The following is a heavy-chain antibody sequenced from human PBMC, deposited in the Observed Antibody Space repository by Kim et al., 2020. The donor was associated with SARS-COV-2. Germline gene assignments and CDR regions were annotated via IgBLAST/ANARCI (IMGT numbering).Heavy chain of an antibody. CDR1: GFTFDDYA. CDR2: ISWNSGSI. D-gene: IGHD3-9*01. Sequence: GGSLRLSCAASGFTFDDYAMHWVRQAPGKGLEWVSGISWNSGSIGYADSVKGRFTISRDNAKNSLYLQMNSLRAEDTALYYCAKDMSSPSSNWGDILTGYYHRHRVGMDVWGQGTTVTVSS. CDR3: AKDMSSPSSNWGDILTGYYHRHRVGMDV. J-gene: IGHJ6*02. V-gene: IGHV3-9*01.